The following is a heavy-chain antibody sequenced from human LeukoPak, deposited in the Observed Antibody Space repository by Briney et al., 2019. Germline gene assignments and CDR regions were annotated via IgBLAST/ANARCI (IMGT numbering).Heavy chain of an antibody. V-gene: IGHV3-30-3*01. CDR1: GFTFSSYA. D-gene: IGHD6-19*01. J-gene: IGHJ5*02. CDR3: ARATDVAVDNWFDP. Sequence: TGGSLRLSCAASGFTFSSYAMHWVRQAPGKGLEWVAVISYDGSNKYYADSVKGRFTISRDNSKNTLYLQMNSLRAEDTAVYYCARATDVAVDNWFDPWGQGTLVTVSS. CDR2: ISYDGSNK.